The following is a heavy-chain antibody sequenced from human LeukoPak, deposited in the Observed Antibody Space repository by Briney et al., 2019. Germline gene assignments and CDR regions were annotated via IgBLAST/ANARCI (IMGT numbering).Heavy chain of an antibody. CDR1: GVSMRGYY. J-gene: IGHJ4*02. Sequence: PSETLSLTCIVSGVSMRGYYLTWIRQPPGKGLEWIGYISYSGGTNYNPSLESRVTMSVYTSKNEFSLYVNSVTAAGTAIYYCARRAIPSEPHYLDFWGQGTLVTVSS. V-gene: IGHV4-59*08. CDR3: ARRAIPSEPHYLDF. CDR2: ISYSGGT. D-gene: IGHD2-2*02.